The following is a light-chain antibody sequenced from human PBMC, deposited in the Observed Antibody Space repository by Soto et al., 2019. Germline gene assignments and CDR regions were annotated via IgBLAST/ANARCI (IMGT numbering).Light chain of an antibody. CDR1: SSNIGSNT. Sequence: QSVLTQPPSASGTPGQRVTISCSGSSSNIGSNTVNWYQQLPGTAPKLLIYSNNQRPSGVPDRFSASKSGTSASLAISRLRSEDEADYYCAGWDDSLSGHVFGTGTQMTVL. J-gene: IGLJ1*01. CDR3: AGWDDSLSGHV. V-gene: IGLV1-44*01. CDR2: SNN.